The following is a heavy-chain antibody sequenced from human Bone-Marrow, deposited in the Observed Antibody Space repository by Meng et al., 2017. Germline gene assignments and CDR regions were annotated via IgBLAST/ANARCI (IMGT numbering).Heavy chain of an antibody. V-gene: IGHV1-69*05. CDR1: GGTFSSYA. D-gene: IGHD2-2*03. Sequence: SVKVSCKASGGTFSSYAISWVRQAPGQGLEWMGGIIPIFGTANYAQKFQGRVTITTDESTSTAYMELSSLRSEDTAVYYCARGSLGYCSSTSCPGHKYYYYGMDVWGQGTKVTVSS. J-gene: IGHJ6*01. CDR2: IIPIFGTA. CDR3: ARGSLGYCSSTSCPGHKYYYYGMDV.